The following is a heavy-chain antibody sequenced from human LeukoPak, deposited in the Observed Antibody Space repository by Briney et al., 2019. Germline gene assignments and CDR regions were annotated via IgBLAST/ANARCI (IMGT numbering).Heavy chain of an antibody. V-gene: IGHV3-7*01. D-gene: IGHD2-21*01. CDR2: IKQDGSER. J-gene: IGHJ4*02. CDR3: AKSLVVVNDPPDY. CDR1: GFTFSTCW. Sequence: GGSLRLSCAASGFTFSTCWMTWVRQAPGKGLEWVANIKQDGSERYYVDSVKGRFTISRDNAMSSLYLQMNSLRAEDTAVYYCAKSLVVVNDPPDYWGQGTLVTVSS.